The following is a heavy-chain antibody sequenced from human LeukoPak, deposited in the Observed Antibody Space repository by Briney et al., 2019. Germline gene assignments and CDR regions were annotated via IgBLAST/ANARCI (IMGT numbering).Heavy chain of an antibody. CDR2: ISGSGGST. CDR1: GFTFSSYA. Sequence: PGGSPRLSCAASGFTFSSYAMSWVRQAPGKGLEWVSAISGSGGSTYYADSVKGRFTISRDNSKNTLYLQMNSLRAEDTAVYYCAKPQAGYDSSGYYPYYFDYWGQGTLVTVSS. V-gene: IGHV3-23*01. D-gene: IGHD3-22*01. J-gene: IGHJ4*02. CDR3: AKPQAGYDSSGYYPYYFDY.